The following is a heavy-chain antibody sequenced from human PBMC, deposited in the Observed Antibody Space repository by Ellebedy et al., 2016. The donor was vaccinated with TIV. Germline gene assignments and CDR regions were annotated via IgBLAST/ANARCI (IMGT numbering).Heavy chain of an antibody. CDR2: IYTNGDT. CDR1: GGSIGSHY. D-gene: IGHD2-15*01. CDR3: TRSSGGSAAAFDP. J-gene: IGHJ5*02. Sequence: MPSETLSLTCNIIGGSIGSHYWSWVRQTAGKGLEWIGRIYTNGDTNYNPSLKSRLTVSLDKSKNQFSLNLNSVTAADTAVYYCTRSSGGSAAAFDPWGQGILVSVSS. V-gene: IGHV4-4*07.